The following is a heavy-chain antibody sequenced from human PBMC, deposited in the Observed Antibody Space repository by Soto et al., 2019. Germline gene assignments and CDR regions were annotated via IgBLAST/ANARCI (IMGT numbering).Heavy chain of an antibody. CDR2: INHSGGT. Sequence: PSETLSLTCAVYGGSFSGYDGSWIRQPPGKGLEWIGEINHSGGTNYNPSLKSRVTISVDTSKTQFSLKLSSVTAADTAVYYCARDSRYDSSGYYLYYYYGMDVWGQGTTVTVSS. V-gene: IGHV4-34*01. J-gene: IGHJ6*02. CDR3: ARDSRYDSSGYYLYYYYGMDV. D-gene: IGHD3-22*01. CDR1: GGSFSGYD.